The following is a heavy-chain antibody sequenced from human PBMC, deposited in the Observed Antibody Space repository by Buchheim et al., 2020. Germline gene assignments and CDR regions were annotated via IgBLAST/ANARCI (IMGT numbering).Heavy chain of an antibody. CDR1: GYTFTSYD. D-gene: IGHD2-21*02. CDR3: ARGLTVLYVAYYMDV. CDR2: MNPNSGNT. Sequence: QVQLVQSGAEVKKPGASVKVSCKASGYTFTSYDINWVRQATGQGLEWMGWMNPNSGNTGYAQKFRGRAIMTSNTTKRTAYMELSSLRSEDTAVYYCARGLTVLYVAYYMDVWGKGTT. J-gene: IGHJ6*03. V-gene: IGHV1-8*01.